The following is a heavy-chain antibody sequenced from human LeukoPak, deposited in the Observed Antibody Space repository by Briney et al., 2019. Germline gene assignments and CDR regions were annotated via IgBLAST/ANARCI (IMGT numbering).Heavy chain of an antibody. CDR3: AREVVNYHGSGSFSPRQDYYGMDV. D-gene: IGHD3-10*01. V-gene: IGHV1-46*01. Sequence: GASVKVSCKASGYTVTMFYIHWVRQAPGQGLEWMGMVNPSDGATTYAQRFQGRVTMTRDMSTTTVYMDLRSLRSEDTAVYYCAREVVNYHGSGSFSPRQDYYGMDVWGQGTTVIVSS. CDR2: VNPSDGAT. J-gene: IGHJ6*02. CDR1: GYTVTMFY.